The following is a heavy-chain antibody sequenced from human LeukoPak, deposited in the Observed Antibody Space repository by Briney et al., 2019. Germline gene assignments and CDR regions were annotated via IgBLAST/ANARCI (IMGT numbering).Heavy chain of an antibody. D-gene: IGHD2-2*02. CDR2: INPSGGST. J-gene: IGHJ3*02. CDR3: ARVYVVVPAAIPHYAFDI. Sequence: ASVKVSCKASGYTFTSYYMHWVRQAPGQGLEWMGIINPSGGSTSYAQKFQGRVTMTRDTSTSTVYMELSSLRSEDTAVYYCARVYVVVPAAIPHYAFDIWGQGTMVTVSS. V-gene: IGHV1-46*01. CDR1: GYTFTSYY.